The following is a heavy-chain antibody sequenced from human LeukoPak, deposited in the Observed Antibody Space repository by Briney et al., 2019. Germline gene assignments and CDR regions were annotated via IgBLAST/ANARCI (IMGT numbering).Heavy chain of an antibody. CDR3: ARGYGIYYLDY. CDR2: IYYSGST. Sequence: PSETLSLTCTVSGGSISSYYWSWIRQPPGKGLEWIGYIYYSGSTNYNPSLKSRVTISVDTSKNQFSLKLSSVTAADTAVYYCARGYGIYYLDYWGQGTLVTVSS. J-gene: IGHJ4*02. V-gene: IGHV4-59*08. CDR1: GGSISSYY. D-gene: IGHD5-18*01.